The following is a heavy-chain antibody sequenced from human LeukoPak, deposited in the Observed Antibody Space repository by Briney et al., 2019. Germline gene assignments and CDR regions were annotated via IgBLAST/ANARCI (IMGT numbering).Heavy chain of an antibody. CDR3: ARGDDSSGYSLDY. V-gene: IGHV5-51*01. CDR1: GYSFTSYW. J-gene: IGHJ4*02. D-gene: IGHD3-22*01. Sequence: GESLKISCKGSGYSFTSYWIGWVRQMPGKGLEWMGIIYPGDSDTRYSPSFQGQVTITADNSISTAYLQWSSLKASDTAMYYCARGDDSSGYSLDYWGQGTLVTVSS. CDR2: IYPGDSDT.